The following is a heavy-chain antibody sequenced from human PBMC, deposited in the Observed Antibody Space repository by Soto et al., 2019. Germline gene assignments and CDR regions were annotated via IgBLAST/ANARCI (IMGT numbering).Heavy chain of an antibody. V-gene: IGHV1-3*01. CDR2: INAGNGNT. Sequence: ASVKVSCKASGYTFTSYAMHWVRQAPGQRLEWMGWINAGNGNTKYSQKFQGRVTITRDTSASTAYMELSSLRSEDTAVYYCAREVDREAPYGMDVWGQGTTVTVSS. CDR1: GYTFTSYA. J-gene: IGHJ6*02. CDR3: AREVDREAPYGMDV. D-gene: IGHD3-10*01.